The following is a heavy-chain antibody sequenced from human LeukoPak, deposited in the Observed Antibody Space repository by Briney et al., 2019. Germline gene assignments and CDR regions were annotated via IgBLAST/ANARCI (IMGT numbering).Heavy chain of an antibody. V-gene: IGHV3-33*06. CDR1: GFTFSSYG. CDR3: AKYYCGGDCYYDAFDI. CDR2: IWYDGSNK. D-gene: IGHD2-21*02. Sequence: GRSLRLSCAASGFTFSSYGMHWVRQAPGKGLEWVAVIWYDGSNKYYADSVKGRFTISRDNSKNTLYLQMNSLRAEDTAVYYCAKYYCGGDCYYDAFDIWGQGTMVTVSS. J-gene: IGHJ3*02.